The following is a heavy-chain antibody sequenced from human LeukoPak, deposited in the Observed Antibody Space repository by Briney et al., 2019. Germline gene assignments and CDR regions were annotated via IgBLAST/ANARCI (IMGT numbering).Heavy chain of an antibody. CDR2: ISGSGGGT. D-gene: IGHD3-22*01. J-gene: IGHJ4*02. CDR3: AKRGVVIRVILVGFHKEAYYFDS. Sequence: GGSLRLSCAVSGITLSNYGMSWVRQAPGKGLEWVAGISGSGGGTNYADSVKGQFTISRDNPKNTLYLQMNSLRAEDTAVYFCAKRGVVIRVILVGFHKEAYYFDSWGQGALVTVSS. V-gene: IGHV3-23*01. CDR1: GITLSNYG.